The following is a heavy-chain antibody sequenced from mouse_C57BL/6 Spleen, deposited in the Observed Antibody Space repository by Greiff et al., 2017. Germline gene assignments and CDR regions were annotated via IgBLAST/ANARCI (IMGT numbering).Heavy chain of an antibody. CDR1: GYSITSGYY. J-gene: IGHJ4*01. D-gene: IGHD1-1*01. CDR3: ARDKDITTVVDYAMDY. V-gene: IGHV3-6*01. CDR2: ISYDGSN. Sequence: DVKLQESGPGLVKPSQSLSLTCSVTGYSITSGYYWNWIRQFPGNKLEWMGYISYDGSNNYNPSLKNRISITRDTSKNQFFLKLNSVTTEDTATYYCARDKDITTVVDYAMDYWGQGTSVTVSS.